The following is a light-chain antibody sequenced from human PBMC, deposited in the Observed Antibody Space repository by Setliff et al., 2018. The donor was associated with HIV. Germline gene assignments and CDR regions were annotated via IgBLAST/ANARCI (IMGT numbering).Light chain of an antibody. CDR2: DNT. CDR1: NSNIGAGYE. J-gene: IGLJ3*02. CDR3: QSYDTSLNWV. Sequence: SALTQPPSVSGAPGQRVTVSCTGSNSNIGAGYEVHWYQQFPGTVPKLLIYDNTNRPSGVPDRFSGSRSGTSASLAITGLQAEDEADYFCQSYDTSLNWVFGGGTKVTVL. V-gene: IGLV1-40*01.